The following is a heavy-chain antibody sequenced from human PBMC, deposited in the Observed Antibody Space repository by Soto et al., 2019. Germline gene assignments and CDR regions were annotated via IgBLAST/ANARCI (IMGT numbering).Heavy chain of an antibody. V-gene: IGHV3-23*01. CDR1: GFTFSSYA. Sequence: EVPLLESGGDLVQPGGSLRLSCAASGFTFSSYAMTWVRQAPGKGLQWVSSISANGAGTYYADSVKGRFTISRDNSKNTLYLQMNSLRVEDSAVYYCAQISLTTVASAYWGQGTLVTVSS. CDR3: AQISLTTVASAY. D-gene: IGHD4-17*01. J-gene: IGHJ4*02. CDR2: ISANGAGT.